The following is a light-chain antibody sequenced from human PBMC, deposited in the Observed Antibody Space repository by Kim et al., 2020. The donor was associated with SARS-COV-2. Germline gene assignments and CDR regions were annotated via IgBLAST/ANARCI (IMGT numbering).Light chain of an antibody. V-gene: IGLV1-44*01. CDR2: NND. CDR3: AAWDDSLNGLL. Sequence: QSVLTQPPSASGTPGQRVTISCSGSSSNIGSNTVKWYQQLPGTAPKLLIYNNDLRPSGVPDRFSGSKSGTSASLAISGLQSEDEADYYCAAWDDSLNGLLFGGGTKLTVL. J-gene: IGLJ3*02. CDR1: SSNIGSNT.